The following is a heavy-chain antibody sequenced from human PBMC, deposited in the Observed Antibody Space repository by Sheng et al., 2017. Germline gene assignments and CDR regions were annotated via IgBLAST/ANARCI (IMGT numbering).Heavy chain of an antibody. J-gene: IGHJ6*01. V-gene: IGHV1-8*01. CDR3: AEGYCSSTSCYYYYGMDV. Sequence: QVQLVQSGAEVKKPGASVKVSCKASGYTFTSYDINWVRQATGQGLEWMGWMNPNSGNTGYAQKFQGRVTMTRNTSISTAYMELSSLRSEDTAVYYCAEGYCSSTSCYYYYGMDVVGTEGTDGHRLL. CDR2: MNPNSGNT. D-gene: IGHD2-2*01. CDR1: GYTFTSYD.